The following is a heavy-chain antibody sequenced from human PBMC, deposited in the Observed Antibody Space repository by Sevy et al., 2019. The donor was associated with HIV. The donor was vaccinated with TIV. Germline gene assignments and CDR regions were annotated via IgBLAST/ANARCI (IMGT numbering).Heavy chain of an antibody. V-gene: IGHV3-23*01. Sequence: GGSLRLSCAASGFTFSSYAMSWVRQAPGKGLEWVSGISGSGGRRYYADSVKGRFTISRDNSKNTVYLQMNSLRAEDTAVYYCAKVLPEGGAFDIWGQGTMVTVSS. CDR2: ISGSGGRR. CDR3: AKVLPEGGAFDI. J-gene: IGHJ3*02. CDR1: GFTFSSYA. D-gene: IGHD3-16*01.